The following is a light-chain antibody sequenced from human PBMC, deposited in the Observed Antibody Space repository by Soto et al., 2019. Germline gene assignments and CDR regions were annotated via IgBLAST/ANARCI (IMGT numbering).Light chain of an antibody. Sequence: EIVLTHSPGTLSLSPWERATLSCRASQTVRNNYLAWYQQKPGQAPRLLIYDASSRATGIPDRFSGGGSGTDFTLTISRLEPEDFAVYYCQQFSSYPLTFGGGTRLEIK. CDR3: QQFSSYPLT. CDR2: DAS. J-gene: IGKJ5*01. V-gene: IGKV3-20*01. CDR1: QTVRNNY.